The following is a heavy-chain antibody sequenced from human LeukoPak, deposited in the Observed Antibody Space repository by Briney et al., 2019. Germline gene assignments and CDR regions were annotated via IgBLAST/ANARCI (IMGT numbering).Heavy chain of an antibody. Sequence: SVKVSCKASGGTFSSYAISWVRQAPGQGLEWMGGIIPIFGTANYAQKFQGRVTITTDESTSTAYMELSSLRSEDTAVYYCAREGDYDSSGYSQSDGAFDIWGQGTMVTVSS. D-gene: IGHD3-22*01. CDR1: GGTFSSYA. V-gene: IGHV1-69*05. CDR3: AREGDYDSSGYSQSDGAFDI. CDR2: IIPIFGTA. J-gene: IGHJ3*02.